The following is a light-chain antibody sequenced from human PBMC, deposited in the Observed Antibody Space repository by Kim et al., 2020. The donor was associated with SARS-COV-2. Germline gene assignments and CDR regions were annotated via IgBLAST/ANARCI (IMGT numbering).Light chain of an antibody. J-gene: IGKJ4*01. CDR1: QGISKH. V-gene: IGKV1-17*03. Sequence: SASVGDRVTITGRASQGISKHLAWSKQKPWHVPKRLIYAASSLQSGVPSRFSGSGSGTEFTLTISSLQPEDFATYYCLQHNTYPLTFGGGTKLEI. CDR3: LQHNTYPLT. CDR2: AAS.